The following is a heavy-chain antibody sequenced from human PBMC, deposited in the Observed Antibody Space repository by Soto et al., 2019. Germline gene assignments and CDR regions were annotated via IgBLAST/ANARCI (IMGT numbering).Heavy chain of an antibody. CDR3: ARDPAVVVTAVDAFDI. CDR2: ISYDGSNK. V-gene: IGHV3-30-3*01. J-gene: IGHJ3*02. D-gene: IGHD2-21*02. Sequence: QVQLVESGGGVVQPGRSLRLSCAASGFTFSSYAMHWVRQAPGKGLEWVAVISYDGSNKYYADSVKGRFTISRDNSKNTLYLQMNSVRAEDTAVYYCARDPAVVVTAVDAFDIWGQGTMVTVSS. CDR1: GFTFSSYA.